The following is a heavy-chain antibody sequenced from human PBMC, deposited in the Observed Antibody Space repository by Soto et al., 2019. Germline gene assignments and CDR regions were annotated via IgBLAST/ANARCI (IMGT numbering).Heavy chain of an antibody. CDR1: GYTPTELS. CDR3: ATERVRSSGYYHSTLGY. D-gene: IGHD3-22*01. CDR2: FDPEDGET. V-gene: IGHV1-24*01. J-gene: IGHJ4*02. Sequence: ASVKVSCKVSGYTPTELSMHWVRQAPGKGLEWMGGFDPEDGETIYAQKFQGRVTMTEDTSTDAAYMELSSLGSEDTAVYCCATERVRSSGYYHSTLGYWGQGTLVTVSS.